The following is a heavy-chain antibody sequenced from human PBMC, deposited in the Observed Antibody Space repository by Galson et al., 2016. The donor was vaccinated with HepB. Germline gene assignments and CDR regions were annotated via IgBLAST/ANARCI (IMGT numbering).Heavy chain of an antibody. CDR2: IKSSSSNV. CDR3: ARSAYFKEWLDP. D-gene: IGHD2/OR15-2a*01. Sequence: SLRLSCAASGFTFSSHGMNWIRQAPGKGLEWVSQIKSSSSNVYYADSVKGRFTISRDNAKNSVYLQMNSLRAEDTAIYYCARSAYFKEWLDPWGQGTPVTVSS. J-gene: IGHJ5*02. V-gene: IGHV3-48*01. CDR1: GFTFSSHG.